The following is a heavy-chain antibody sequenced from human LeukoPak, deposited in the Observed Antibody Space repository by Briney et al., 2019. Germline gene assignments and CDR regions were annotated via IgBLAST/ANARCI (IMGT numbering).Heavy chain of an antibody. CDR2: IKQDGSEK. CDR1: GFTFSSYW. Sequence: PGGSLRLSCAASGFTFSSYWMSWVRQAPGKGLEWVANIKQDGSEKYYVDSVKGRFTISRDNAKNSLYLQMNSLRAEDTAVYYCARRPNPPVGAAAGTLFDYWGQGTLVTVSS. D-gene: IGHD6-13*01. CDR3: ARRPNPPVGAAAGTLFDY. J-gene: IGHJ4*02. V-gene: IGHV3-7*01.